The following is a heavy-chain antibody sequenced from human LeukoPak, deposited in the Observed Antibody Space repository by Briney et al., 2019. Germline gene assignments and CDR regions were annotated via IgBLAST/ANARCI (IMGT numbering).Heavy chain of an antibody. CDR1: GYTFTGYY. CDR3: ARSPDILTGENFGY. J-gene: IGHJ4*02. CDR2: INPNSGGT. D-gene: IGHD3-9*01. Sequence: ASVKVSCKASGYTFTGYYMHWVRQAPGQGLEWMGWINPNSGGTNYAQKFQGRVTMTRDKSIRTAYMELSRLTSDDTAVYYCARSPDILTGENFGYWGQGTLVTVSS. V-gene: IGHV1-2*02.